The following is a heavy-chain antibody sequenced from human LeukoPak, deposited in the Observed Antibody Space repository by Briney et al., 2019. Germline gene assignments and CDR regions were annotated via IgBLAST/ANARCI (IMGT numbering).Heavy chain of an antibody. J-gene: IGHJ6*03. CDR1: GFTFHDFA. Sequence: GGSLRLSCAASGFTFHDFAMSWVRQAPGKGLEWVSGANWNGDGTGYADSVEGRFTISRDNAKNSLYLQMNSLRVDDTALYYCARLGGPDYYFYYYMDVWGKGTTVTVSS. V-gene: IGHV3-20*04. CDR3: ARLGGPDYYFYYYMDV. D-gene: IGHD1-26*01. CDR2: ANWNGDGT.